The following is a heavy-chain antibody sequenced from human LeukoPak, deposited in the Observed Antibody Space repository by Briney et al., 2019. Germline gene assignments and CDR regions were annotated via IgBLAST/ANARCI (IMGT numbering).Heavy chain of an antibody. CDR1: GYSISSGYY. CDR2: IYYSGST. CDR3: ARLLDDVGMDY. D-gene: IGHD1-1*01. Sequence: SETLSLTCTVSGYSISSGYYWGWIRQPPGKGLEWIGSIYYSGSTYYNPSLKSRVTISVDTSKNQFSLKLSSVTAADTAVYYCARLLDDVGMDYWGQGTLVTVSS. V-gene: IGHV4-38-2*02. J-gene: IGHJ4*02.